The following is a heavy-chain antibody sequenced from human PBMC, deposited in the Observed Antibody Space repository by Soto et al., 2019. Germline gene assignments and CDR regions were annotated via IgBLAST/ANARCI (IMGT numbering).Heavy chain of an antibody. CDR2: IGDTNVK. D-gene: IGHD2-21*02. CDR1: GFTFSDYS. Sequence: QVRIMQSGGGVVRPGGSIRLSYTTSGFTFSDYSLHWFRQAPGGGLEWVAVIGDTNVKFYADSVKGRFTISRDNSRDTVYLQMDSLSPDDTGVYYCAREPVTSRRYFDNWGQGIPLTVSS. V-gene: IGHV3-30*03. CDR3: AREPVTSRRYFDN. J-gene: IGHJ4*02.